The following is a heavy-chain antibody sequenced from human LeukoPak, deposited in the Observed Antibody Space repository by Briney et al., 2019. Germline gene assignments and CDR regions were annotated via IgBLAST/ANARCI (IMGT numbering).Heavy chain of an antibody. Sequence: PGGSLRLSYAASGFTFSSYEMTWVRQAPGKGLEWVSYISSSGSTIYYADSVKGRFTISRDNAKNSLYLQMNSLRAEDTAVYYCAKVMITFGGAGFDYWGQGTLVTVSS. V-gene: IGHV3-48*03. J-gene: IGHJ4*02. CDR3: AKVMITFGGAGFDY. CDR1: GFTFSSYE. D-gene: IGHD3-16*01. CDR2: ISSSGSTI.